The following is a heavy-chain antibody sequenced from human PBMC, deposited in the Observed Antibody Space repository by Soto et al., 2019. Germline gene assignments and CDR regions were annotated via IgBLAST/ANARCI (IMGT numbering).Heavy chain of an antibody. CDR3: ARGGAMGVDY. CDR2: IYFDGITT. V-gene: IGHV3-74*01. D-gene: IGHD1-26*01. Sequence: GGSLSLSCTASGCTFKAHGVHWVRQAPGKGLVWVSRIYFDGITTNYADSVKGRLTVSRDNAKNTVYLHVNTLRDEDTAVYYCARGGAMGVDYWGQGTLVTVSS. CDR1: GCTFKAHG. J-gene: IGHJ4*02.